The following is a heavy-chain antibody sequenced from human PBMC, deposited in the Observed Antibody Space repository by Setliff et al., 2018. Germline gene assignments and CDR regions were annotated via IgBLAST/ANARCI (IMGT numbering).Heavy chain of an antibody. V-gene: IGHV4-30-4*08. CDR1: DDSTRNNNYF. CDR2: MYHNGDT. J-gene: IGHJ4*02. D-gene: IGHD2-15*01. CDR3: ARGTYANSWARFDF. Sequence: NPSETLSLTCAVSDDSTRNNNYFWAWIRQPPGKGLEWIGFMYHNGDTHYSPSLKSRVSLSVDTSKRQVSLKLNTATAADTAMYYCARGTYANSWARFDFWGRGTLVTVSS.